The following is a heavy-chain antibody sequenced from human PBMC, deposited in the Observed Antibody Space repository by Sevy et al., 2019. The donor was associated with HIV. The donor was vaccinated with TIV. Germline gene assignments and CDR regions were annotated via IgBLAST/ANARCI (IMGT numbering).Heavy chain of an antibody. Sequence: SETLSLTCTVSGGSFSSSSYYWNWIRQPAGRGLEWIGRIYTSGRTNYNPSLKSRVTMSVDTSKNQFSLKLSSVTAADTAVYYCAGRIAVAAFDYWCQGNLVTVSS. CDR1: GGSFSSSSYY. CDR3: AGRIAVAAFDY. CDR2: IYTSGRT. V-gene: IGHV4-61*02. J-gene: IGHJ4*02. D-gene: IGHD6-19*01.